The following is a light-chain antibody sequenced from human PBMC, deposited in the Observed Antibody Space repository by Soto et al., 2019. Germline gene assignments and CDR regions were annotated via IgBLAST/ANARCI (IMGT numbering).Light chain of an antibody. J-gene: IGKJ5*01. CDR2: GAF. Sequence: EIVLTHSPATLSLSPGERATLSCRASPSVTNFLAWYQQKPGQAPGLLIYGAFNRATGIPARFSGSGSGTDFTLTISSLEPEDSAVYYCQQRNVWPPVTFGQGTRLEIK. V-gene: IGKV3-11*01. CDR3: QQRNVWPPVT. CDR1: PSVTNF.